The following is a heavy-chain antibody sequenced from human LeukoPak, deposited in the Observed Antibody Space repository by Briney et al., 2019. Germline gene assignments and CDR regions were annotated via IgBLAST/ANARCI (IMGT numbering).Heavy chain of an antibody. V-gene: IGHV3-48*03. J-gene: IGHJ3*02. CDR3: AHSGSYYDAFDI. D-gene: IGHD1-26*01. CDR2: ISSSGSTI. Sequence: KTGGSLRLSCAASGFTFSSYEMNWVRQAPGKGLEWVSYISSSGSTIYYADSVKGRFTISRDNAKNSLYLQMNSLRAEDTAVYFCAHSGSYYDAFDIWGQGTMVTVSS. CDR1: GFTFSSYE.